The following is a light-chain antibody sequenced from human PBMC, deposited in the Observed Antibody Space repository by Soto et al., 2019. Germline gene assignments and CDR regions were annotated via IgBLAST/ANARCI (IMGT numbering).Light chain of an antibody. Sequence: EIVLTQSPVTLSLSPGERATLSCRASQSVSSSLAWYQQKPGQAPRLLIYDASNRATGIPARFSGSGSETDFNRTVSSLEPEDSVVYYCQQRSNWPLCFGGGTKVEIK. J-gene: IGKJ4*01. CDR3: QQRSNWPLC. V-gene: IGKV3-11*01. CDR1: QSVSSS. CDR2: DAS.